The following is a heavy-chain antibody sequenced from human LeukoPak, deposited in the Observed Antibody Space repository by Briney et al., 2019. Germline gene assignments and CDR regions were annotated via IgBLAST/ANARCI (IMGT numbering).Heavy chain of an antibody. D-gene: IGHD6-19*01. V-gene: IGHV3-23*01. CDR3: AKEAPGPVSPGCFDY. J-gene: IGHJ4*02. CDR1: GFTFSSYD. Sequence: GGSLRPSYAASGFTFSSYDMSWVRQAPAKGLAGVAGISGSGGSTYYAASVKGRFTISRDNSKNPLYLQMSSLRAEDTAVYYCAKEAPGPVSPGCFDYWGQGTLVTVSS. CDR2: ISGSGGST.